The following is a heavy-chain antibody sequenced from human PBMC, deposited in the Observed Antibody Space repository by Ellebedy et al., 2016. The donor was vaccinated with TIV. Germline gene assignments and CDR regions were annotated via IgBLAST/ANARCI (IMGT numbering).Heavy chain of an antibody. J-gene: IGHJ6*02. CDR2: IYGGGGT. V-gene: IGHV3-53*04. CDR3: ARESMVRGEGWYFGMDV. Sequence: GESLKISCAASGFTVSSNYMSWVRQAPGKGLEWVSAIYGGGGTYHADSVKGRFTISRHNSKNTLYLQMNSLRPEDTAVYYCARESMVRGEGWYFGMDVWGQGTTVTVSS. D-gene: IGHD3-10*01. CDR1: GFTVSSNY.